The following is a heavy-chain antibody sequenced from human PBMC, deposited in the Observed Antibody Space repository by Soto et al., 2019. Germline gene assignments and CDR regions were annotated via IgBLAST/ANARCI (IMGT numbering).Heavy chain of an antibody. Sequence: GGSLRLSCAASGFTFSSYGMHWVRQAPGKGLEWVAVIWYDGSNKYYADSVKGRFTISRDNSKNTLYLQMNSLRAEDTAVYYCARDPDYYDSSGYFDYWGQGTLVTVSS. D-gene: IGHD3-22*01. CDR3: ARDPDYYDSSGYFDY. CDR2: IWYDGSNK. J-gene: IGHJ4*02. V-gene: IGHV3-33*01. CDR1: GFTFSSYG.